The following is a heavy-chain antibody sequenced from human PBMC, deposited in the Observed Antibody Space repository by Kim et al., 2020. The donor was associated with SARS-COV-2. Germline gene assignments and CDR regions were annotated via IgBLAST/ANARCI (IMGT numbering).Heavy chain of an antibody. V-gene: IGHV7-4-1*02. D-gene: IGHD3-10*01. CDR1: GYTFTSYA. J-gene: IGHJ2*01. CDR3: ARDGWGWGFRYFDL. CDR2: INTNTGNP. Sequence: ASVKVSCKASGYTFTSYAMNWVRQAPGQGLEWMGWINTNTGNPTYAQGFTGRFVFSLDTSVSTAYLQISSLKAEDTAVYYCARDGWGWGFRYFDLWGRGTLVTVSS.